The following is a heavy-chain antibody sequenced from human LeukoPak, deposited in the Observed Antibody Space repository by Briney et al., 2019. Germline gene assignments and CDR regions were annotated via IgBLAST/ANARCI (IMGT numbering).Heavy chain of an antibody. CDR2: LFYSGST. V-gene: IGHV4-34*12. D-gene: IGHD6-19*01. J-gene: IGHJ4*02. Sequence: SETLSLTCGVYGGPFSGYYWSWIRQSPGRGLEWIGSLFYSGSTYYNPSLRSRVTMSVDTSKNQFSLKLSSVIAADTAVYYCARQVGGGWWYFDYWGQGTLVTVSS. CDR1: GGPFSGYY. CDR3: ARQVGGGWWYFDY.